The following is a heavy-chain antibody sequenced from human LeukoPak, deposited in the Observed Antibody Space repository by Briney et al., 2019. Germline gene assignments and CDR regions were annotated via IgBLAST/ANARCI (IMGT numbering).Heavy chain of an antibody. CDR2: IKSKTDGGTT. V-gene: IGHV3-15*01. J-gene: IGHJ4*02. D-gene: IGHD6-13*01. CDR3: TTDQSRNVYSSPDY. Sequence: AGGSLRLSCAASGFTFSNAWMSWVRQAPGKGLEWVGRIKSKTDGGTTDYAAPVKGRFTISRDDSKNTLYLQMNSLKTEDTAVYYCTTDQSRNVYSSPDYWGQGTLVTVSS. CDR1: GFTFSNAW.